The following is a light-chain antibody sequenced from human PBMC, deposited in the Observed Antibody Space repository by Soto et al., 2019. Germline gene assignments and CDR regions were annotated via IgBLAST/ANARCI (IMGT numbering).Light chain of an antibody. CDR1: QSLSSSY. CDR2: GTS. J-gene: IGKJ1*01. Sequence: EIVLTQSPGTLSLSPGERATLSCRASQSLSSSYLAWYQQKPGQAPRLLIYGTSIRATGIPDRFSGSGSGTDFTLTISRLEPEDFAVYYCQQYGFSLRTFGQGSKVEI. V-gene: IGKV3-20*01. CDR3: QQYGFSLRT.